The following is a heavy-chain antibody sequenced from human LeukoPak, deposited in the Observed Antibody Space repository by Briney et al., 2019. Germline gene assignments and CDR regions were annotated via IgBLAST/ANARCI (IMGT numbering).Heavy chain of an antibody. Sequence: GASVKVSCKASRVTFSSYSVSWVRQAPGQGPEWMGGIIPVFGTANYAQQFHGRVVITADESTSTVHMEMSSLRSDDTAMYYCARGPRATYYYDSSGFDGAFEVWGQGTMVTVSS. CDR1: RVTFSSYS. CDR2: IIPVFGTA. V-gene: IGHV1-69*13. J-gene: IGHJ3*01. D-gene: IGHD3-22*01. CDR3: ARGPRATYYYDSSGFDGAFEV.